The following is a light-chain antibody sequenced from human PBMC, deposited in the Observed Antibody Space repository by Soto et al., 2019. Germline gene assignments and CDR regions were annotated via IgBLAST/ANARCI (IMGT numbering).Light chain of an antibody. V-gene: IGLV1-40*01. Sequence: QSVLTQPPSVSGAPGQRVTISCTGSSSDVGAAYDVHWYQHLPGTAPKLLMYGNSNRHSGVPDRFSGSKSGTSASLAITGLQAEYEADYDCQSSDSRPRGYGFGTGTKLTVL. CDR3: QSSDSRPRGYG. CDR1: SSDVGAAYD. CDR2: GNS. J-gene: IGLJ1*01.